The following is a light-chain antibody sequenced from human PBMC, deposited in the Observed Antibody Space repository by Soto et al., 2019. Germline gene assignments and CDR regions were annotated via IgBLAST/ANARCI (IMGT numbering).Light chain of an antibody. CDR3: QQSHSTPRFT. CDR2: AAS. J-gene: IGKJ3*01. Sequence: DIQMTQSPSSLSASVGDRVTITCRASQSISNHLNWYQRKPGQAPKLLIYAASSLQSGVPSRFSGSGSGTDFTLTISSLQPEDFATYYCQQSHSTPRFTFGPGTKVDL. CDR1: QSISNH. V-gene: IGKV1-39*01.